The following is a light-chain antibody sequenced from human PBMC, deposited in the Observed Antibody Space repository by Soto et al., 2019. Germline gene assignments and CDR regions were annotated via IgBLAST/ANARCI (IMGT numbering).Light chain of an antibody. J-gene: IGLJ1*01. CDR2: SNN. CDR3: SSNKIGSTYV. CDR1: WSNIGRNS. V-gene: IGLV1-44*01. Sequence: QSALTQPPSVSGTPGQRVSISCSGIWSNIGRNSVSWFQHLPGTAPKLLIYSNNQRPSGISTRFSGSKSGNTASLTISGLQAEDEALYYCSSNKIGSTYVFGTGTKVTVL.